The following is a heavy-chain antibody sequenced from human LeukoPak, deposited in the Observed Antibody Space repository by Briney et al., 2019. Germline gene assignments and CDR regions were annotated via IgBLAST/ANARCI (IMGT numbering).Heavy chain of an antibody. CDR1: GYTFTGYY. CDR2: INPNSGGI. D-gene: IGHD1-26*01. CDR3: ASQWELLSYFDY. V-gene: IGHV1-2*02. Sequence: ASVKVSCKASGYTFTGYYMHWVRQAPGQGLEWMGWINPNSGGINYAQKFQGRVTMTRDTSISTAYMELSRLRSDDTAVYYCASQWELLSYFDYWGQGTLVTVSS. J-gene: IGHJ4*02.